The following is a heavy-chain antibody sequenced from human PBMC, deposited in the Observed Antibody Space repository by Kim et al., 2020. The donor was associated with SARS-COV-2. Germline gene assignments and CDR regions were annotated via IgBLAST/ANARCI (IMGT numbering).Heavy chain of an antibody. CDR2: ISSSSSYI. J-gene: IGHJ2*01. CDR1: GFTFSSYS. Sequence: GGSLRLSCAASGFTFSSYSMNWVRQAPGKGLEWVSSISSSSSYIYYADSVKGRFTISRDNAKNSLYLQMNSLRAEDTAVYYCARGPYSSSWKPHWYFDLWGRGTLVTVSS. D-gene: IGHD6-13*01. V-gene: IGHV3-21*01. CDR3: ARGPYSSSWKPHWYFDL.